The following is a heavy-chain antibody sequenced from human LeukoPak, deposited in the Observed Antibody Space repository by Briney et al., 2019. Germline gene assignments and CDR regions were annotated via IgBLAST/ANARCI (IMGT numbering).Heavy chain of an antibody. CDR1: GYTFTSYG. J-gene: IGHJ4*02. D-gene: IGHD4-17*01. CDR2: ISAYNGNT. CDR3: ARAADYGDYVSRSPFDY. Sequence: GASVKVSCKASGYTFTSYGISWVRQAPGQGLEWMGWISAYNGNTNYAQKLQGRVTMTTDTSTSTAYMELRSLRSDDTAVYHCARAADYGDYVSRSPFDYWGQGTLVTVSS. V-gene: IGHV1-18*01.